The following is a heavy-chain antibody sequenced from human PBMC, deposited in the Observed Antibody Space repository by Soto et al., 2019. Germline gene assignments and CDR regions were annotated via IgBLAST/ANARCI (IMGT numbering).Heavy chain of an antibody. J-gene: IGHJ6*03. V-gene: IGHV1-18*01. Sequence: QVQLVQSGGEVKKPGASVKVSCKASGYTFSNYSVTWVRQAPGQGLEWMGWITAYKGNTNYAQKLQGRVTMTTDPSTSTAYMELRSLRSDDTAVYYCAGQRGERTCDGYYYYYIDVWGKGTTVTVSS. CDR2: ITAYKGNT. D-gene: IGHD2-21*01. CDR1: GYTFSNYS. CDR3: AGQRGERTCDGYYYYYIDV.